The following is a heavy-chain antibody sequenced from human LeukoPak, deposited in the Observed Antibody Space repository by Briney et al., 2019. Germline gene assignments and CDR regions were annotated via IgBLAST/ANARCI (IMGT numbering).Heavy chain of an antibody. Sequence: ASVKVSCKASGYTFSDYYIHWVRQAPGQGLEWMGWINPNSGDTNYAQKFQGRVTMTWDTSISTAYMDLSSLRSDDTAVYYCARPTLQTLGAWGQGTLVTVSS. V-gene: IGHV1-2*02. CDR1: GYTFSDYY. CDR3: ARPTLQTLGA. J-gene: IGHJ5*02. CDR2: INPNSGDT. D-gene: IGHD3-10*01.